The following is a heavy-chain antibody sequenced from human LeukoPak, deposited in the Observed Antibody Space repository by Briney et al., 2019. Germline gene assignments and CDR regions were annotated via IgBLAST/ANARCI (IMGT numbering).Heavy chain of an antibody. Sequence: ASVKVSCKASGYTFTGYYIHWVRQAPGQGLEWRGWINPNSGRTNYVLKFQGRVTMPRDMSVSTAYMNLSRLRSDDTAVYFCARGRLPTTSSYHSYGMDDWGQGTTVTVSS. J-gene: IGHJ6*02. CDR1: GYTFTGYY. CDR3: ARGRLPTTSSYHSYGMDD. V-gene: IGHV1-2*02. CDR2: INPNSGRT. D-gene: IGHD2/OR15-2a*01.